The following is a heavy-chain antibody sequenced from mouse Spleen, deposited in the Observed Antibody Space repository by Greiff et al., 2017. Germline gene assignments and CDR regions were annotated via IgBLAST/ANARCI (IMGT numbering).Heavy chain of an antibody. J-gene: IGHJ1*01. V-gene: IGHV5-9-1*01. CDR1: GFTFSSYA. D-gene: IGHD2-1*01. CDR2: ISSGGSYT. Sequence: EVKLVESGGGLVKPGGSLKLSCAASGFTFSSYAMSWVRQTPEKRLEWVATISSGGSYTYYPDSVKGRFTISRDNAKNTLYLQMSSLRSEDTAMYYCARLYYGNTYWYFDVWGAGTTVTVSS. CDR3: ARLYYGNTYWYFDV.